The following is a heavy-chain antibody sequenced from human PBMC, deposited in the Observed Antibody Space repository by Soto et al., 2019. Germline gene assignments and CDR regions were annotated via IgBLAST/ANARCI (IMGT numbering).Heavy chain of an antibody. CDR2: IYYSGST. V-gene: IGHV4-59*01. CDR3: ARTTRIAAAGTPYYYYYYYMEV. Sequence: SETLSLTCTVSGGSISSYYWSWIRQPPGKGLEWIGYIYYSGSTNYNPSLKSRVTISVDTSKNQFSLKLSSATAADTAVYYCARTTRIAAAGTPYYYYYYYMEVWGKGTTVTVSS. CDR1: GGSISSYY. J-gene: IGHJ6*03. D-gene: IGHD6-13*01.